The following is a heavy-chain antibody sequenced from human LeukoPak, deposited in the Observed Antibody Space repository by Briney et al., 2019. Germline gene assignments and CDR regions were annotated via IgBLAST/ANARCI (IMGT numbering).Heavy chain of an antibody. CDR1: GGSFSGYY. Sequence: SETLSLTCAVYGGSFSGYYWSWIRQPPGKGLEWIGEINHSGSTNYNPSLKSRVTISVDTSKNQFSLKLSSVTAADTAVYYCARRGHGVILTYYYGMDVWGQGTTVTVSS. CDR3: ARRGHGVILTYYYGMDV. J-gene: IGHJ6*02. CDR2: INHSGST. V-gene: IGHV4-34*01. D-gene: IGHD3-10*01.